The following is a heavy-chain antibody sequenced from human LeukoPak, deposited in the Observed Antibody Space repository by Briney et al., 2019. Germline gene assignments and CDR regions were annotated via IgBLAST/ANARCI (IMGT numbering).Heavy chain of an antibody. V-gene: IGHV3-48*02. CDR1: GFTFSTYS. D-gene: IGHD2-21*01. CDR3: VRDLLWAFDI. J-gene: IGHJ3*02. Sequence: GGSLRLSCVASGFTFSTYSINWIRDAPGKGREWVSYITSDSSAMSYADSVKGRFTISRDNAKNSLYLHMNSLSDEDTAMYFCVRDLLWAFDIWGQGTMVTVCS. CDR2: ITSDSSAM.